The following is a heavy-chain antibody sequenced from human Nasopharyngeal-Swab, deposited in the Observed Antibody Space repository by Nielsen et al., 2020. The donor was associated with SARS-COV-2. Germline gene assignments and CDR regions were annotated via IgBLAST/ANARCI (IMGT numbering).Heavy chain of an antibody. Sequence: ASVKVSCKASGYTFTSYDINWVRQATGQGLEWMGWMNPNSGNTGYAQKFQGRVTMTRNTSISTACMELSSLRSEDTAVYYCARGLLLWFGELWGIGDYWGQGTLVTVSS. CDR1: GYTFTSYD. CDR2: MNPNSGNT. CDR3: ARGLLLWFGELWGIGDY. D-gene: IGHD3-10*01. V-gene: IGHV1-8*01. J-gene: IGHJ4*02.